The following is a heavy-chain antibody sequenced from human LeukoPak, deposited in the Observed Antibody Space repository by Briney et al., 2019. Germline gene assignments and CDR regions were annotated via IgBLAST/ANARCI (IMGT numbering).Heavy chain of an antibody. D-gene: IGHD3-22*01. CDR3: ASLYYYDSSGYYFGDAFDI. CDR1: GGSFSGYY. Sequence: NPSETLSLTCAVYGGSFSGYYWSWIRQPPGKGLEWIGEINHSGSTNYNPSLKSRVTISVDTSKNQFSLKLSSVTAADTAVYYCASLYYYDSSGYYFGDAFDIWGQGTMVTVSS. CDR2: INHSGST. J-gene: IGHJ3*02. V-gene: IGHV4-34*01.